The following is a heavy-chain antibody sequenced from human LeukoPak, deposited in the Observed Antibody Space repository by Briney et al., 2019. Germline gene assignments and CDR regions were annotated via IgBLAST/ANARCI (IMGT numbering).Heavy chain of an antibody. Sequence: GGSLRLSCAASGFSFSSYWMHWVRQAPGKGLVWVSRINSDGSSTSYADSVKGRFTISRDNSKNTLYLQMNSLRAEDTAVYYCAKLGVVGSPDYWGQGTLVTVSS. CDR3: AKLGVVGSPDY. J-gene: IGHJ4*02. D-gene: IGHD1-26*01. CDR1: GFSFSSYW. CDR2: INSDGSST. V-gene: IGHV3-74*01.